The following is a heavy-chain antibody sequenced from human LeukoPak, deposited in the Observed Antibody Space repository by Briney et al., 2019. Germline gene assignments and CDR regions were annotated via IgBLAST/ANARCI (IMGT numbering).Heavy chain of an antibody. CDR1: GFTFSTYW. Sequence: GGSLRLSCAASGFTFSTYWMTWVRQAPGKGLEWVANIKQDGSEKNYVDSVKGRFTISRDNAKNSLYLQMSNLRAEDTAVYFCARGGGLDVWGQGATVTVSS. CDR3: ARGGGLDV. V-gene: IGHV3-7*03. J-gene: IGHJ6*02. D-gene: IGHD3-16*01. CDR2: IKQDGSEK.